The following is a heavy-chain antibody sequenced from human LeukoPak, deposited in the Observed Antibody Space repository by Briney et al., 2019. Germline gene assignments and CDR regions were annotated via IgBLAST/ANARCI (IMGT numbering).Heavy chain of an antibody. V-gene: IGHV1-2*02. CDR1: GYTFTGYY. D-gene: IGHD3-10*01. Sequence: GASVKVSCKASGYTFTGYYMHWVRLAPGQGLEWMGWINPNSGGTNYAQKFQGRVTMTRDTSISTAYMELSRLRSDDTAVYYCARRITMVRGDWFDPWGQGTLVTVSS. J-gene: IGHJ5*02. CDR2: INPNSGGT. CDR3: ARRITMVRGDWFDP.